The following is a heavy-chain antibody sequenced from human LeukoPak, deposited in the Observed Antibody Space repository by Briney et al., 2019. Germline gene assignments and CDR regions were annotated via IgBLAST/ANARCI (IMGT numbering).Heavy chain of an antibody. V-gene: IGHV4-34*01. D-gene: IGHD6-6*01. CDR3: AESYSSSKYFDY. CDR2: INHSGST. CDR1: GGSFSGYY. J-gene: IGHJ4*02. Sequence: SETLSLTCAVYGGSFSGYYWSWIRQPPGKGLEWIGEINHSGSTNYNPSLKSRVTISVDTSKNQFSLKLSSVTAADTAVYYCAESYSSSKYFDYWGQGTLVTVSS.